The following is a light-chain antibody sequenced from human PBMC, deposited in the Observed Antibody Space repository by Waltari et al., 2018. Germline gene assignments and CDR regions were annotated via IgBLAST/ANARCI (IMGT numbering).Light chain of an antibody. CDR3: MQALQTPLT. Sequence: DIVMTQSQLSLPVTPGEPAYISCGSSQSLLHSNGYNYLDWYLQKPGQSPQLLIYLGSNRASGVPDRFSGSGSGTDFTLKISRVEAEDVGVYYCMQALQTPLTFGGGTKVEIK. V-gene: IGKV2-28*01. J-gene: IGKJ4*01. CDR2: LGS. CDR1: QSLLHSNGYNY.